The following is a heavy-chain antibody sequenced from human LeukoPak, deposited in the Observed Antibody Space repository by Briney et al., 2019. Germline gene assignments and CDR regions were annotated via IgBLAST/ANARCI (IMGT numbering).Heavy chain of an antibody. CDR2: INHSGST. D-gene: IGHD3-22*01. CDR3: ARGAYYYDSSGYYYIHQEYFQH. Sequence: SETLSLTCAVYGGSFSGYYWSWIRQPPGKGLEWIGEINHSGSTNYNPSLKSRVTISVDTSKNQFSLKLSSVTAADTAVYYCARGAYYYDSSGYYYIHQEYFQHWGQGTLVTVSS. J-gene: IGHJ1*01. V-gene: IGHV4-34*01. CDR1: GGSFSGYY.